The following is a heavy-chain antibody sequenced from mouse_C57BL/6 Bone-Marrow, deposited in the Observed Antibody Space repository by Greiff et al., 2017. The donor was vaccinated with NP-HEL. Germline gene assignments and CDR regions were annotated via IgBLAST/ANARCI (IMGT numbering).Heavy chain of an antibody. J-gene: IGHJ4*01. CDR3: ARKEGTTMDY. CDR2: ISSGSSTI. Sequence: EVKLEESGGGLVKPGGSLKLSCAASGFTFSDYGMHWVRQAPEKGLEWVAYISSGSSTIYYADTVKGRFTISRDNAKNTLFLQMTSLRSEDTAMYYCARKEGTTMDYWGQGTSVTVSS. D-gene: IGHD1-1*01. V-gene: IGHV5-17*01. CDR1: GFTFSDYG.